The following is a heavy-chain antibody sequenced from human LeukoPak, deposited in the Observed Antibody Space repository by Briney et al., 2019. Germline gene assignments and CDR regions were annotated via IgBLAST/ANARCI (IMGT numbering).Heavy chain of an antibody. CDR1: GGSISSGGYY. D-gene: IGHD3-10*01. CDR3: ARARPYYYGSGSPTYAFDI. CDR2: IYHSGST. J-gene: IGHJ3*02. V-gene: IGHV4-30-2*01. Sequence: SSETLSLTCTVSGGSISSGGYYWSWIRQPPGKGLEWIGYIYHSGSTYYNPSLKSRVTISVDRSKNQFSLKLSSVTAADTAVYYCARARPYYYGSGSPTYAFDIWGQGTMVTVSS.